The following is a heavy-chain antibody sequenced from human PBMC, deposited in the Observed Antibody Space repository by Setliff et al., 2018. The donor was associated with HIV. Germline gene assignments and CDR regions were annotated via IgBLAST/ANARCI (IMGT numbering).Heavy chain of an antibody. J-gene: IGHJ4*02. CDR2: IYSGDSSI. Sequence: PGESLKISCQNSGYSFTNYWIALVRQMPGKGLECMGIIYSGDSSIKYIPSFQGQVTISIDKSITTAYLHLSSLEASDTAIYYCARHRAGYSGYAIPILDYWGQGTLVTVSS. CDR1: GYSFTNYW. D-gene: IGHD5-12*01. CDR3: ARHRAGYSGYAIPILDY. V-gene: IGHV5-51*01.